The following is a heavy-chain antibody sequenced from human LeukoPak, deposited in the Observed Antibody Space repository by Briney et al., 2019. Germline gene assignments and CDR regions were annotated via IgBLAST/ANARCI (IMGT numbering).Heavy chain of an antibody. CDR2: IYPGDSDT. CDR3: ARLGSYSSGWYGGDGFDP. D-gene: IGHD6-19*01. J-gene: IGHJ5*02. V-gene: IGHV5-51*01. CDR1: GYSFTSYW. Sequence: GESLKISCKGSGYSFTSYWIGWVRQMPGKGLEWMGIIYPGDSDTRYSPSFQGQVTISADKSISTAYLQWSSLKASDTAMYYCARLGSYSSGWYGGDGFDPWAREPWSPSPQ.